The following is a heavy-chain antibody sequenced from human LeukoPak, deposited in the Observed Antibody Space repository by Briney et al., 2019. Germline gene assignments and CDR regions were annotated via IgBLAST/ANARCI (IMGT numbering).Heavy chain of an antibody. V-gene: IGHV1-69*13. CDR3: AREGANYYYSSGYFAH. CDR2: VIPVSGAA. Sequence: SVKVSCKASGYTFTSYYMHWVRQAPGQGLEWMGAVIPVSGAANYAQNFQARVTITADESTSTAFMELSSLTSEDTAVYYCAREGANYYYSSGYFAHWGQGTLVIVSS. D-gene: IGHD3-22*01. CDR1: GYTFTSYY. J-gene: IGHJ4*02.